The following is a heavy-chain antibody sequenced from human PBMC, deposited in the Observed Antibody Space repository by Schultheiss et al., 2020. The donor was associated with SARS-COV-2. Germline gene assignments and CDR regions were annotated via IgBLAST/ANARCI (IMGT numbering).Heavy chain of an antibody. J-gene: IGHJ4*02. Sequence: SQTLSLTCTVSGGSISSGGYYWSWIRQHPGKGLEYIGYIHYSGSTNYNPSLKSRVTISVDTSKNQFSLKLSSVTAADTAVYYCARDALTDSGSWFYFDYWGQGTLVTVSS. CDR1: GGSISSGGYY. V-gene: IGHV4-31*03. CDR2: IHYSGST. CDR3: ARDALTDSGSWFYFDY. D-gene: IGHD1-26*01.